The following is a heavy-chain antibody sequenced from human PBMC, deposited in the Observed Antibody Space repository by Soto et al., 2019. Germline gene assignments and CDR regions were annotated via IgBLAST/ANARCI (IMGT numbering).Heavy chain of an antibody. CDR2: IYYSGST. D-gene: IGHD2-2*01. Sequence: SETLSLTCTVSGGSVSSGSYYWSWIRQPPGKGLEWIGYIYYSGSTNYNPSLKSRVTISVDTSKNQFSLKLSSVTAADTAVYYCARFVRYCSSTSCLMNWFDPWRQGTLVTVPS. J-gene: IGHJ5*02. V-gene: IGHV4-61*01. CDR3: ARFVRYCSSTSCLMNWFDP. CDR1: GGSVSSGSYY.